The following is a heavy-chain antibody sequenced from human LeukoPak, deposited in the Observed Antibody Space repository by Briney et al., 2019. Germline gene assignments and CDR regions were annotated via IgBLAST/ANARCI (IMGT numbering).Heavy chain of an antibody. D-gene: IGHD4-17*01. CDR1: GFTLSDHY. J-gene: IGHJ4*02. V-gene: IGHV3-11*01. CDR3: ARDPDYGDPC. CDR2: ITSSGTTI. Sequence: KPGGSLRLSCTVSGFTLSDHYMSWFRKSPGRGLEWISWITSSGTTIDYADSVKGRFTISRDNTKNSIYLQMNSLRADDTAVYYCARDPDYGDPCWGQGTLVTVSS.